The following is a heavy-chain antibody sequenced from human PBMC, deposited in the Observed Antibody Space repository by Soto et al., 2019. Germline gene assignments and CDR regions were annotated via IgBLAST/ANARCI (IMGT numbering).Heavy chain of an antibody. V-gene: IGHV4-30-4*01. CDR1: GGSISSGDYY. D-gene: IGHD3-22*01. CDR2: IYYSGST. CDR3: ASGTYYYDSSGTAYYYYGMDV. Sequence: PSETLSLTCTVSGGSISSGDYYWSWIRXPPGKGLEWIGYIYYSGSTYYNPSLKSRVTISVDTSKNQFSLKLSSVTAADTAVYYCASGTYYYDSSGTAYYYYGMDVWGKGTTVTVSS. J-gene: IGHJ6*04.